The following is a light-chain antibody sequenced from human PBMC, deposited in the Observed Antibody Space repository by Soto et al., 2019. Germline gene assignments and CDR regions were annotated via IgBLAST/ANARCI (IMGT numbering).Light chain of an antibody. Sequence: DIVLTQSPGTLSLSPGERATLSCRASQSVSSNHLAWYQQKPGQAPRLLIYGGSSRATGIPVRFSGSGSETDFTLTIARLEPEDFAVYYCQQYGSSPFTFGGGTKVDIK. V-gene: IGKV3-20*01. CDR2: GGS. CDR3: QQYGSSPFT. J-gene: IGKJ4*01. CDR1: QSVSSNH.